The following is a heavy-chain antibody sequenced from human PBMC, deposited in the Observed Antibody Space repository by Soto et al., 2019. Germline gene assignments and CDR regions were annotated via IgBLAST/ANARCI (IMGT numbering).Heavy chain of an antibody. CDR3: ASLPDASSGYYYHDAFDI. D-gene: IGHD3-22*01. CDR2: ISGSGGTS. J-gene: IGHJ3*02. Sequence: GGSLRLSCAASGFTFSSYSMSWVRQAPGKGLEWVSAISGSGGTSYYADSVKCRFTISRDNSKNTVYLQMNSLRAEDTAVYYFASLPDASSGYYYHDAFDIWGQETMVTISS. CDR1: GFTFSSYS. V-gene: IGHV3-23*01.